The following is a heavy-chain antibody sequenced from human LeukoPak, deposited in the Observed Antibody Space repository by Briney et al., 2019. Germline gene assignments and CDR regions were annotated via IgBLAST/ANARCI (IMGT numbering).Heavy chain of an antibody. D-gene: IGHD1-26*01. CDR3: AKGYGWEASYYYYYMDV. J-gene: IGHJ6*03. CDR2: ISNSGSTI. V-gene: IGHV3-48*03. Sequence: GGSLLLSCAASGFTFSTYEMNWVRQAPGKGLEWVSYISNSGSTIYYADSVKGRFTISRDNAKNSLYLQMNSLRAEDTAVYYCAKGYGWEASYYYYYMDVWGKGTTVTISS. CDR1: GFTFSTYE.